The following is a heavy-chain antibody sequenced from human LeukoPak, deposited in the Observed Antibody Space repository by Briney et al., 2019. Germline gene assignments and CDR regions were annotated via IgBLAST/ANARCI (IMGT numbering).Heavy chain of an antibody. CDR3: VRGGYSSNWGLFDY. J-gene: IGHJ4*02. Sequence: GGSLRLSCTASGFTFSNYWMHWVRQGPGKGLVWVSRITIDGSIINYADSVKGRFTIFRDNAKNTLYLQMTSLRAEDTAVYYCVRGGYSSNWGLFDYWGQGTLVTVSS. CDR2: ITIDGSII. CDR1: GFTFSNYW. V-gene: IGHV3-74*01. D-gene: IGHD6-13*01.